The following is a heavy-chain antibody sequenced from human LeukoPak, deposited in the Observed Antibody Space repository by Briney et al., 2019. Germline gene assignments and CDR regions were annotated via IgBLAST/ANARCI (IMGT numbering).Heavy chain of an antibody. J-gene: IGHJ3*02. CDR2: IYYSGST. CDR1: GGSISSYY. V-gene: IGHV4-59*01. D-gene: IGHD2-2*01. CDR3: ARDLGYCSSTSCYSRGKGAFDI. Sequence: SETLSLTCTDSGGSISSYYWSWIRQPPGKGLEWIGYIYYSGSTNYNPSLKSRVTISVDTSKNQFSLKLSSVTAADTAVYYCARDLGYCSSTSCYSRGKGAFDIWGQGTMVTVSS.